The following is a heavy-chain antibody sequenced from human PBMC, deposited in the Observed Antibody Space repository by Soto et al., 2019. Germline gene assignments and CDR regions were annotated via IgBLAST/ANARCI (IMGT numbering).Heavy chain of an antibody. J-gene: IGHJ4*02. CDR2: ISWNSGSI. D-gene: IGHD1-1*01. CDR1: GFTFDDYA. V-gene: IGHV3-9*01. Sequence: DVQLVESGGGLVQPGRSLRLSCAASGFTFDDYAMHWVRQAPGKGLEWVSGISWNSGSIGYADSVKGRFTISRDNAKNSLYLQMNSLRAEDTALYYCAKATGIWNTNFDYWGQGTLVTVSS. CDR3: AKATGIWNTNFDY.